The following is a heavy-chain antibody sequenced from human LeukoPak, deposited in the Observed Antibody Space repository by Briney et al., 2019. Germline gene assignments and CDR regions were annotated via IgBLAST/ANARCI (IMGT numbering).Heavy chain of an antibody. CDR1: GFTLSSNW. Sequence: GGSLRLSCAGSGFTLSSNWMHWVRQAPGKGLVWVSRFYSDGSSTVYADSVKGRFTISRDNAKNTLYLQMNSLRAEDTAVYYCARGAGIYYTTGWTGWFDPWGQGTLVTVTS. CDR2: FYSDGSST. V-gene: IGHV3-74*01. CDR3: ARGAGIYYTTGWTGWFDP. D-gene: IGHD6-19*01. J-gene: IGHJ5*02.